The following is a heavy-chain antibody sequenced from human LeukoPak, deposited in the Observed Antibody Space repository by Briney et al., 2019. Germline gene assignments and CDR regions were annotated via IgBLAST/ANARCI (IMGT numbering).Heavy chain of an antibody. D-gene: IGHD3-22*01. CDR2: INSDGSST. CDR3: ARGPYYYDSSGYYYNEGFDY. V-gene: IGHV3-74*01. Sequence: GSLRLSCAASGFTFSSYWMHWVRQAPGKGLVWVSRINSDGSSTSYADSVKGRFTISRDNAKNTLYLQMNSLRAEDTAVYYCARGPYYYDSSGYYYNEGFDYWGQGTLVTVSS. J-gene: IGHJ4*02. CDR1: GFTFSSYW.